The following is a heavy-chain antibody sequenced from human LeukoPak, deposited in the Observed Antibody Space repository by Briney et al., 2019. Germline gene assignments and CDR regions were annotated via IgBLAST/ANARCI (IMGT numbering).Heavy chain of an antibody. V-gene: IGHV3-49*03. CDR2: IRSKAYGGTT. D-gene: IGHD5-24*01. Sequence: GGSLRLSCTASGFTFGDYAMSWFRQAPGKGLEWVGFIRSKAYGGTTEYAASVKGRFTISRDNSKSIAYLQMNSLKTEDTAVYYCTQMAGYNVDYWGQGTLVTVSS. J-gene: IGHJ4*02. CDR1: GFTFGDYA. CDR3: TQMAGYNVDY.